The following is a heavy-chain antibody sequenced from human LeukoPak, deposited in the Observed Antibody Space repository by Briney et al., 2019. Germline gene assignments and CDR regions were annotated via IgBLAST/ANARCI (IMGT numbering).Heavy chain of an antibody. D-gene: IGHD2-15*01. CDR2: ISSTSTYI. CDR1: EFTFSSYT. Sequence: GGSLRLSCAASEFTFSSYTINWVRQAPGKGLEWVSSISSTSTYISYADSVKGRFTISRDNAKNSLYLQMNSLRAKDTAVYYCARGGGNFDYWGQGTLVTVSS. J-gene: IGHJ4*02. CDR3: ARGGGNFDY. V-gene: IGHV3-21*01.